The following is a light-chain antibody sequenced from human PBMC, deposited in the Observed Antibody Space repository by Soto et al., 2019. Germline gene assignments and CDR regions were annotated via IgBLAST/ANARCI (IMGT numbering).Light chain of an antibody. CDR2: DDN. CDR1: SSNIGGNS. J-gene: IGLJ1*01. CDR3: GSWDSSLSAYV. Sequence: QSVLTPPPSVSAAPGQKVTISCSGSSSNIGGNSVSWYQQLPGTAPKLLIYDDNKRPSGIPDRFSGSKSGTSATLGITGFQTGDEADYYCGSWDSSLSAYVFGPGTKVTVL. V-gene: IGLV1-51*01.